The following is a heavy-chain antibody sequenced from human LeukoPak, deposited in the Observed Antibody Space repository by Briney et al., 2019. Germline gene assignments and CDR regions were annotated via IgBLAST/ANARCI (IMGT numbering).Heavy chain of an antibody. CDR1: SGSVSNYY. CDR2: IHYTGST. J-gene: IGHJ5*02. CDR3: ARDLSGSRYNWFDP. Sequence: SETLSLTCTVSSGSVSNYYWSWIRQPPGKGLEWIGYIHYTGSTNYNPSLESRVTISVDASKNQFSLKLSSVTAADTAVYYCARDLSGSRYNWFDPWGQGTLVTVSS. V-gene: IGHV4-59*02. D-gene: IGHD6-13*01.